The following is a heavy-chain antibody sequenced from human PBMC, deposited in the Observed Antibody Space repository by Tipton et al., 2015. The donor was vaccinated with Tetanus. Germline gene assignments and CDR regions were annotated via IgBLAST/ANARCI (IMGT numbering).Heavy chain of an antibody. D-gene: IGHD6-13*01. CDR3: ARGDSGSWYNGY. J-gene: IGHJ4*02. Sequence: SLRLSCAASGFTFRNYGMHWVRQAPGMGLEWVAFIKFDGSNEYHADSVKGRFTISRDNAKNTLYLQMSSLRAEDTAVYYCARGDSGSWYNGYWGQGTLVTVSS. CDR2: IKFDGSNE. CDR1: GFTFRNYG. V-gene: IGHV3-30*02.